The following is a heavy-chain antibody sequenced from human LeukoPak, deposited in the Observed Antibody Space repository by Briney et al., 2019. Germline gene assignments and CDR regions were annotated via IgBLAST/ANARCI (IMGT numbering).Heavy chain of an antibody. J-gene: IGHJ5*02. D-gene: IGHD3-22*01. CDR3: AREDYYDSGSFDP. CDR1: GYTFTSYD. Sequence: ASVKVSCKASGYTFTSYDINWVRQATGQGLEWMGWMNPNSGNTAYAQKFQGRVTMTRNTSISTAYMELSSLRSEDTAVYYCAREDYYDSGSFDPWGQGTLVTVSS. CDR2: MNPNSGNT. V-gene: IGHV1-8*01.